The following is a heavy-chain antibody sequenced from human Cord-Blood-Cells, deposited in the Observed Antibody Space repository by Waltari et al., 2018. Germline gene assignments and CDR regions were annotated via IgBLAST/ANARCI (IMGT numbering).Heavy chain of an antibody. CDR2: INHSGST. Sequence: QVQLQQWGAGLLKPSETLSLTCAVYGGSFSGYYWSWIRQPPGKGLEWIGEINHSGSTNYNPSLKSRVTISVDTSKNQFSLKLSSVTAADTAVYYCARGRRVECSGGSCYSKWFDPWGQGTLVTVSS. D-gene: IGHD2-15*01. CDR3: ARGRRVECSGGSCYSKWFDP. V-gene: IGHV4-34*01. CDR1: GGSFSGYY. J-gene: IGHJ5*02.